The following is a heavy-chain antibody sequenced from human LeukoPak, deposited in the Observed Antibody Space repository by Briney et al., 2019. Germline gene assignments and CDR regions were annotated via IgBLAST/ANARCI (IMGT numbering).Heavy chain of an antibody. CDR3: RGVRFGESFDY. CDR1: GGSISSGGYY. CDR2: IYTSGST. J-gene: IGHJ4*02. V-gene: IGHV4-61*02. Sequence: PSETLSLTCTVSGGSISSGGYYWSWIRQPAGKGLEWIGRIYTSGSTNYNPSLKSRVTMSVDTSKNQFSLQLSSVTAADTAVYYCRGVRFGESFDYWGQGTLVTVSS. D-gene: IGHD3-10*01.